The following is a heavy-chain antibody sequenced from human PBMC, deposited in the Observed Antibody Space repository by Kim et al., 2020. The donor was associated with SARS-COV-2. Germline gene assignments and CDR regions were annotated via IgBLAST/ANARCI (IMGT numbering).Heavy chain of an antibody. CDR3: ARGPPMTTVTSLDY. Sequence: SETLSLTCAVYGGSFSGYYWSWIRQPPGKGLEWIGEINHSGSTNYNPSLKSRVTISVDTSKNQFSLKLSSVTAADTAVYYCARGPPMTTVTSLDYWGQGT. D-gene: IGHD4-17*01. J-gene: IGHJ4*02. CDR2: INHSGST. V-gene: IGHV4-34*01. CDR1: GGSFSGYY.